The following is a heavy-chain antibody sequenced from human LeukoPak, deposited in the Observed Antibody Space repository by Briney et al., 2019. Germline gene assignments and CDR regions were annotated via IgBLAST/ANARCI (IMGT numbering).Heavy chain of an antibody. J-gene: IGHJ4*02. V-gene: IGHV4-59*01. D-gene: IGHD3-22*01. CDR1: GGSITSYY. CDR3: ASGSSGPIIYFDY. Sequence: SGTLSLTCTVSGGSITSYYWSWIRQPPGKGLEWIGYIYYSGSTNYNPSLTSRVTISVDTSKNQFSLKLSSVAAADTAVYYCASGSSGPIIYFDYWGQGTLVTVSS. CDR2: IYYSGST.